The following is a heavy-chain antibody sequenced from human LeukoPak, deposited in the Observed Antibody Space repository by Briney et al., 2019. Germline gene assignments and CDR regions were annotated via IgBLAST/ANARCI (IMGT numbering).Heavy chain of an antibody. J-gene: IGHJ4*02. Sequence: GGSLRLSCAASGFTFSSYEMNWVRQAPGKGLEWVSYISSSGSTIYYADSVKGRFTISRDNAKNSLYLQMNSLRAEDTAVYYCARDFVRYFDWAGDGYWGQGTLVTVSS. V-gene: IGHV3-48*03. CDR2: ISSSGSTI. CDR3: ARDFVRYFDWAGDGY. D-gene: IGHD3-9*01. CDR1: GFTFSSYE.